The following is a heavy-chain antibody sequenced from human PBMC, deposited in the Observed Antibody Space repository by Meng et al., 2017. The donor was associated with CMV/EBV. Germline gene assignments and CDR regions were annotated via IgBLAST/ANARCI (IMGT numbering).Heavy chain of an antibody. CDR1: GFTFSSYW. J-gene: IGHJ4*02. CDR3: ARVVRGGSYLGGDYFDY. Sequence: GGSLRLSCAASGFTFSSYWMNWVRQAPGKGLVWVSRINSDGSSTSYADSVKGRFTISRDNAKNTLYLQMNSLRAEDTAVYYCARVVRGGSYLGGDYFDYWGQGTLVTVSS. V-gene: IGHV3-74*01. D-gene: IGHD1-26*01. CDR2: INSDGSST.